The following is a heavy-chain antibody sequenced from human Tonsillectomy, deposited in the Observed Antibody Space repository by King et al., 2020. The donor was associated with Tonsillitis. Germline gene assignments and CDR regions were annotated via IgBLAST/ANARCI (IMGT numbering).Heavy chain of an antibody. D-gene: IGHD2-2*02. Sequence: VQLQQWGAGLLKPSETLSLTCAVYGGSFSGYYWSWIRQPPGKGLEWIGEINHSGSTNYNPSLKSRVTISVDTSKNQFSLKLSSVTAADTAVYYCARGLPAYCSSTSCYKSERRDGYYYYMDVWGKGTTVTVSS. J-gene: IGHJ6*03. V-gene: IGHV4-34*01. CDR1: GGSFSGYY. CDR3: ARGLPAYCSSTSCYKSERRDGYYYYMDV. CDR2: INHSGST.